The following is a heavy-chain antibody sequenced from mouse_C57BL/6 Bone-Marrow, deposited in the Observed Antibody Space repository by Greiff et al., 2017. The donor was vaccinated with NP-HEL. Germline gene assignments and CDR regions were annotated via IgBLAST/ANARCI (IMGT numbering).Heavy chain of an antibody. CDR1: GYTFTDYN. Sequence: DVKLQESGPELVKPGASVKMSCKASGYTFTDYNMHWVKQSHGKSLEWIGYINPNNGGTSYNQKFKGKATLTVNKSSSTAYMELRSLTSEDSAVYYGAKGGSCDYYAMDYWGQGTSVTVSS. CDR3: AKGGSCDYYAMDY. V-gene: IGHV1-22*01. D-gene: IGHD1-1*02. J-gene: IGHJ4*01. CDR2: INPNNGGT.